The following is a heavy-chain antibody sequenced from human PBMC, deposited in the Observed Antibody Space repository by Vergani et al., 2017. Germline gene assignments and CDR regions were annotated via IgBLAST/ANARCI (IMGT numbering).Heavy chain of an antibody. V-gene: IGHV1-69*06. CDR1: GGTFSSYA. D-gene: IGHD3-10*01. CDR3: FWAYGSGPGEYYGMDV. CDR2: IIPIFGTA. Sequence: QVQLVQSGAEVKKPGSSVKVSCKASGGTFSSYAIRWVRQAPGQGVEWMGGIIPIFGTANYAQKFQGRVPLTAEKATSTAYLELSSLRSEATAVYYCFWAYGSGPGEYYGMDVWGQGTTVTVSS. J-gene: IGHJ6*02.